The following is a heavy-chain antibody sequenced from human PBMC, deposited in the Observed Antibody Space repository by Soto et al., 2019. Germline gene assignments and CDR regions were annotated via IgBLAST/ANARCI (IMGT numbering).Heavy chain of an antibody. V-gene: IGHV1-18*01. CDR1: GYTFSNYA. CDR2: VNTGSGYT. Sequence: QVHLVQSGAEVKKPGSSVRVSCKTSGYTFSNYAISWVRKTPGQGLEWMGWVNTGSGYTKYAHDRVTMTKDVSTYTAYLEVTSLRSDDTAFYYCARDRVYTGGSDADYWGQCTLVTVSS. D-gene: IGHD5-12*01. CDR3: ARDRVYTGGSDADY. J-gene: IGHJ4*02.